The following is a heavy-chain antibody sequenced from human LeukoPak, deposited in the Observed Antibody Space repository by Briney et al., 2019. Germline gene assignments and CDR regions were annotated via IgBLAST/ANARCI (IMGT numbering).Heavy chain of an antibody. CDR1: GFTVSINY. Sequence: GGSLRLSCVASGFTVSINYMSWVRQAPGKGLEWVSVIYSGGSTYYADSVKGRFTISRDNSKNTLYLQMNSLRAEDTPVYYCASGSGSYRTPYYYMDVWGTGTTVTVSS. D-gene: IGHD3-10*01. J-gene: IGHJ6*03. CDR2: IYSGGST. CDR3: ASGSGSYRTPYYYMDV. V-gene: IGHV3-53*01.